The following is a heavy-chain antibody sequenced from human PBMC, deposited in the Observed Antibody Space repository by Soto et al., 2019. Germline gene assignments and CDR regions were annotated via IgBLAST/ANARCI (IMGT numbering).Heavy chain of an antibody. Sequence: GGSLRLSCAASGLTFSGSAMHWVRQASGKGLEWVGRIRSKANSYATAYAASVKGRFTISRDDSKNTAYLQMNSLKTEDTAVYYCTSPGAAAGTLDYWGQGTLVTVSS. V-gene: IGHV3-73*01. CDR2: IRSKANSYAT. J-gene: IGHJ4*02. CDR3: TSPGAAAGTLDY. CDR1: GLTFSGSA. D-gene: IGHD6-13*01.